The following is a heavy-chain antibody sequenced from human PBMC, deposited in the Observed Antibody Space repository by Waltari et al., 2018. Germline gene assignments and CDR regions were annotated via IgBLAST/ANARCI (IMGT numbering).Heavy chain of an antibody. D-gene: IGHD6-19*01. V-gene: IGHV5-51*03. CDR3: ARRVDSSGWYSGAFDI. Sequence: EVQLVQSGAEVKKPGESLKISCKGSGYSFTSYWIGWVRQMPGKGLEWMGIIYPGDSDTRYNPSVQGQVTISADKSISTAYLQWSSLKASDTAMYYCARRVDSSGWYSGAFDIWGQGTMVTVSS. CDR1: GYSFTSYW. J-gene: IGHJ3*02. CDR2: IYPGDSDT.